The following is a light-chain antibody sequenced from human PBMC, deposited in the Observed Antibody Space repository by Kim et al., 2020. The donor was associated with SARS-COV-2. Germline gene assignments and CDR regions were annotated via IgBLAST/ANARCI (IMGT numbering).Light chain of an antibody. CDR2: GAS. Sequence: DIQMTQSPSSLSASLGDRVTITCRASQSISNYLNWYQLRPGKAPKLLIYGASSLQSGVPSRFSGSGSGTDFTLTISSLQPEDFATYYCQQSYSTRLTFGGGTKLEI. CDR1: QSISNY. CDR3: QQSYSTRLT. J-gene: IGKJ4*01. V-gene: IGKV1-39*01.